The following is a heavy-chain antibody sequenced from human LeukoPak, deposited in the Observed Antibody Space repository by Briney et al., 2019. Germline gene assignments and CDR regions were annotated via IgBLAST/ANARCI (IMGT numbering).Heavy chain of an antibody. CDR3: AKGQEVGATTIDY. V-gene: IGHV3-30*02. J-gene: IGHJ4*02. Sequence: GGSLRLSCSASGFTFSTYGMHWVRQAPGKGLEWVAFIRYDGSNKYYADSVKGRFTISRDNSKNTLYLQMNSLRAEDTAVYYCAKGQEVGATTIDYWGQGILVTVSS. D-gene: IGHD1-26*01. CDR2: IRYDGSNK. CDR1: GFTFSTYG.